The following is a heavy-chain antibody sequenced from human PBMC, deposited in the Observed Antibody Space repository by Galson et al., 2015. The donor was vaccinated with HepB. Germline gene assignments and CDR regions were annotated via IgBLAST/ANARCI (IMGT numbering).Heavy chain of an antibody. CDR1: GFSLSTSGMR. D-gene: IGHD6-6*01. CDR2: IDWDDDK. Sequence: PALVKPTQTLTLTRTFSGFSLSTSGMRVSWIRQPPGKALEWLARIDWDDDKFYSTSLKTRLTISKDTSKNQVVLTMTNMDPVDTATYYCARTKSSSSTYPHAFDIWGQGTMVTVSS. J-gene: IGHJ3*02. CDR3: ARTKSSSSTYPHAFDI. V-gene: IGHV2-70*04.